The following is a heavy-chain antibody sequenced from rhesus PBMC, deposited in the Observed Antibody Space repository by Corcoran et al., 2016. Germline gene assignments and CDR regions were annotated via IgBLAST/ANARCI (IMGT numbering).Heavy chain of an antibody. CDR1: GGSIINRH. CDR3: GRGYAWEYDLDY. J-gene: IGHJ4*01. Sequence: QLQLQESGPGLVKPSETLTLTCIVSGGSIINRHWSWLRQTPGKGIEGIGRLGGTGGDTVYNDPRRSGVKRARGTAKNQCSLKLCTVTAADTAEYYCGRGYAWEYDLDYWGQGVLVTFSS. CDR2: LGGTGGDT. V-gene: IGHV4-160*01. D-gene: IGHD1-44*01.